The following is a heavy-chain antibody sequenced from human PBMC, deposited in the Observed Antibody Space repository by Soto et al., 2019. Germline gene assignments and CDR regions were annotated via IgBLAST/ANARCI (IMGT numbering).Heavy chain of an antibody. J-gene: IGHJ3*02. V-gene: IGHV4-59*01. CDR2: IYYSGST. CDR3: ARREGQLAAFDI. Sequence: SETLSLTCAVSGGSISSYYWSWIRQPPGKGLEWVGYIYYSGSTKYNPSLTSRVTISVDTSKNQFSLKPSSVTAADTAVYYCARREGQLAAFDIWGQGTLVTVSS. CDR1: GGSISSYY. D-gene: IGHD6-13*01.